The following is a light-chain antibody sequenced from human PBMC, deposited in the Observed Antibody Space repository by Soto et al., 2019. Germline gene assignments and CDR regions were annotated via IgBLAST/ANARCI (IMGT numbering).Light chain of an antibody. V-gene: IGKV3-20*01. Sequence: ETVLTQSPGTLSLSPGERATLSCRASQSVSSNTLAWYQQKPGQAPRLLIYGASIRATGIPDRFSGSGSGTDFTLTVSRLEPDALGVFYCQLYGASPSWTFGQGTRVEIK. CDR2: GAS. CDR1: QSVSSNT. J-gene: IGKJ1*01. CDR3: QLYGASPSWT.